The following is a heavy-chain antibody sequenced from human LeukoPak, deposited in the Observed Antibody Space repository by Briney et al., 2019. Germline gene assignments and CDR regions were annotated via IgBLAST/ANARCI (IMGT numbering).Heavy chain of an antibody. CDR1: GYPXDNFG. J-gene: IGHJ4*01. CDR3: ARDRVGGDLTGVSLY. Sequence: AAVKVSCKASGYPXDNFGLTRVRQAPGQGLEWMGWISAYNGNTHYAQKFRGRLTLTTETSTSTAYLELRSLKSDDTAVYYCARDRVGGDLTGVSLYWGQGTLVTVSS. CDR2: ISAYNGNT. D-gene: IGHD4-17*01. V-gene: IGHV1-18*01.